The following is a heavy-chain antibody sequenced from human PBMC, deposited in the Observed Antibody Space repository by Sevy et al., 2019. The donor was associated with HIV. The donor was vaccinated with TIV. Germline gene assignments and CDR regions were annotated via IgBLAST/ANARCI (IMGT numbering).Heavy chain of an antibody. D-gene: IGHD2-21*01. CDR3: AKDINRGCDGVNCYSYYYYFYGLDV. CDR1: GFPFNDHA. V-gene: IGHV3-9*01. Sequence: GGSLRLSCAASGFPFNDHAMHWVRLVPGKGLERVSGISWNSRNMGYADSVKGRFTISRDNTRHSVYLEMHSLRPEDTALYYCAKDINRGCDGVNCYSYYYYFYGLDVWGQGTTVTVSS. CDR2: ISWNSRNM. J-gene: IGHJ6*02.